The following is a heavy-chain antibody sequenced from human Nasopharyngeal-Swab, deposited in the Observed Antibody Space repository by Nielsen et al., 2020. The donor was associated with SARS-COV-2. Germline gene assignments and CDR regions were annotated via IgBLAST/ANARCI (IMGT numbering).Heavy chain of an antibody. Sequence: GVSLKISCAASGFTFRSYWMSWVRQAPGKGLEWAANIKQDGSEKYYVDSVKGRFTISRDNAKNSLYLQMNSLRAEDTAVYYCARDQRSYFDYWGQGTLVTVSS. CDR1: GFTFRSYW. CDR3: ARDQRSYFDY. V-gene: IGHV3-7*03. J-gene: IGHJ4*02. CDR2: IKQDGSEK.